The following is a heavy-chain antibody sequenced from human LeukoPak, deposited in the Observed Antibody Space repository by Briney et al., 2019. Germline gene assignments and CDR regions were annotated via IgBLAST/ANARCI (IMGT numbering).Heavy chain of an antibody. Sequence: GRSLRLSCAASGFTFDDYAMHWVRHAPGKGLEWVSGISWNSGSIGYADSVKGRFTISRDNAKNSLYLQMNSLRAEDTALYYCAKSGGSGSYYVSWFDPWGQGTLVTVSS. J-gene: IGHJ5*02. CDR1: GFTFDDYA. D-gene: IGHD3-10*01. CDR3: AKSGGSGSYYVSWFDP. V-gene: IGHV3-9*01. CDR2: ISWNSGSI.